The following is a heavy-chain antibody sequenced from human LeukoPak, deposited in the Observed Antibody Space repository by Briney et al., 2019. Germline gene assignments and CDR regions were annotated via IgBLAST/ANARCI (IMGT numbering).Heavy chain of an antibody. CDR1: GGSFNGYY. Sequence: PSETLSLTCAVYGGSFNGYYWSWIRQPPGKGLEWIGEINHSGSTNYNPSLKSRVTISVDTSKNQFSLKLSSVTAADTAVYYCVRDGAVVTSGSYPWRYFQHWGQGTLVTVSS. V-gene: IGHV4-34*01. CDR3: VRDGAVVTSGSYPWRYFQH. D-gene: IGHD3-10*01. J-gene: IGHJ1*01. CDR2: INHSGST.